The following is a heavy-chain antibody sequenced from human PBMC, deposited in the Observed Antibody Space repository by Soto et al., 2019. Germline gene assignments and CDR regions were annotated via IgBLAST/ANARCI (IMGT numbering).Heavy chain of an antibody. V-gene: IGHV3-7*01. CDR3: ASQRDLGDYDY. J-gene: IGHJ4*02. D-gene: IGHD4-17*01. CDR2: VKQDGSVT. CDR1: GFTFTSYW. Sequence: GVSLRLSCVASGFTFTSYWMSRVRQAPGKGLEWVANVKQDGSVTYYVDSVRGRFIISRDNAKNSVYLQMSSLTAEDTAVYYCASQRDLGDYDYWGQGILVTVSS.